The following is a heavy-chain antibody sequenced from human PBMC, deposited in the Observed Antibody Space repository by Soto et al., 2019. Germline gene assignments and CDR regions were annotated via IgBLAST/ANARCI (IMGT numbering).Heavy chain of an antibody. J-gene: IGHJ4*02. CDR2: VNHSGNT. CDR3: ARGGELGELSLDY. D-gene: IGHD3-10*01. Sequence: QVQLQQWGAGLLKPSETLSLTCAVYGGSFSGYYWSWIRQPPGKGLEWIGEVNHSGNTNYNPSLKGRVIISVDTSKNQFSLKLSSVNAADTAVYYCARGGELGELSLDYWGQGTLVTVSS. CDR1: GGSFSGYY. V-gene: IGHV4-34*01.